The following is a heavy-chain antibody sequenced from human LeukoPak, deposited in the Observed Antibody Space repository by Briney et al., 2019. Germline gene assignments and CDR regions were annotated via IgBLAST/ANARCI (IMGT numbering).Heavy chain of an antibody. CDR2: ISSSGSTI. V-gene: IGHV3-11*04. D-gene: IGHD3-22*01. CDR3: ARDKYYYDSSGLWGY. J-gene: IGHJ4*02. CDR1: GFTLSDYY. Sequence: GGSLRLSCAASGFTLSDYYMSWIRQAPGKGLEWVSYISSSGSTIYYADSVKGRFTISRDNAKNSLYLQMNSLRAEDTAVYYCARDKYYYDSSGLWGYWGQGTLVTVSS.